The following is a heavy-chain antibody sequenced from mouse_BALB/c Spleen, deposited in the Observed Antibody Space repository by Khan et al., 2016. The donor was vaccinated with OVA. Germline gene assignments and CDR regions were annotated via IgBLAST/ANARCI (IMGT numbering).Heavy chain of an antibody. J-gene: IGHJ2*01. V-gene: IGHV3-2*02. CDR3: ARAGTITTVAATDFDY. D-gene: IGHD1-1*01. CDR2: ISYRGRT. Sequence: EVQLVESGPGLVKPSQSLSLTCTVTGYSITSDYAWNWIRQFPENKLEWMGYISYRGRTSYNPSLKSRISITRDTSKKQFFLQLNSVTTADTATYYFARAGTITTVAATDFDYWGQGTTLTVSS. CDR1: GYSITSDYA.